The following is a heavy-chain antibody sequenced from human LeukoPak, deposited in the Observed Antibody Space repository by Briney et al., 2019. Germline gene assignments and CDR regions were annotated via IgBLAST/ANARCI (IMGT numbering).Heavy chain of an antibody. CDR2: IYHSGST. J-gene: IGHJ4*02. CDR1: GYSISSGYY. V-gene: IGHV4-38-2*02. Sequence: SETLSLTCTVSGYSISSGYYWGWIRQPPGKGLEWIGSIYHSGSTYYNPSLKSRVTISVDRSKNQFSLKLSSVTAADTAVYYCSEQLAGYWGQGTLVTVSS. D-gene: IGHD6-6*01. CDR3: SEQLAGY.